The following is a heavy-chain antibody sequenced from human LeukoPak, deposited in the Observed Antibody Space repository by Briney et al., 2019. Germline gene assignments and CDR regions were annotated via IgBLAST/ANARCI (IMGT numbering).Heavy chain of an antibody. V-gene: IGHV4-59*01. J-gene: IGHJ6*03. CDR3: ARGVKGGTYYYYYYMDV. CDR2: IYYNGST. Sequence: NPSETLSLTCIVSGGSINSYYWSWIRQPPGKGLEWIGYIYYNGSTNYNPSLKSRVTISVDTSKNQFSLKLSSVTAADTAVYYCARGVKGGTYYYYYYMDVWGKGTTVTVSS. CDR1: GGSINSYY. D-gene: IGHD2-15*01.